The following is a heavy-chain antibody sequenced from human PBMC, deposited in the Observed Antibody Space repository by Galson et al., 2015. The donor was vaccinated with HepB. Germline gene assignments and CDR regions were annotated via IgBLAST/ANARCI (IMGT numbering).Heavy chain of an antibody. CDR1: GFAFSRYA. V-gene: IGHV3-30*04. CDR2: IAYDGNMK. J-gene: IGHJ4*02. Sequence: SLRLSCAASGFAFSRYAMHWVRQAPGKGLEWVALIAYDGNMKYSADSVKGRFTISRDNSNNLLFLFMNSLRPEDTAVYFCARIISDNYFDYWGQGSLVTVSS. D-gene: IGHD2-21*01. CDR3: ARIISDNYFDY.